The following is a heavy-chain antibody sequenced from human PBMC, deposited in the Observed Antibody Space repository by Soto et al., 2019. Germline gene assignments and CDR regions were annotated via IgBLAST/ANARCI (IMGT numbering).Heavy chain of an antibody. J-gene: IGHJ4*02. D-gene: IGHD3-16*01. V-gene: IGHV3-33*01. CDR2: IWHDGGNK. CDR1: GFTFSSYG. CDR3: ARDGDVNTGFGKDY. Sequence: SGGGVVQPGRSLRLSCAASGFTFSSYGMHWVRQAPGKGLEWVAFIWHDGGNKFYAESVKGRFTISRDNSKNTLYLQMTSLSAEDTAMYYCARDGDVNTGFGKDYWGQGTLVTVSS.